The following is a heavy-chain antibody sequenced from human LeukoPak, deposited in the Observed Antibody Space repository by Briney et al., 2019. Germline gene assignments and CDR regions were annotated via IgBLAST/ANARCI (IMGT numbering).Heavy chain of an antibody. CDR1: GFTFSSYE. V-gene: IGHV3-48*03. CDR3: ARDPMVRGVIALYYFDY. J-gene: IGHJ4*02. D-gene: IGHD3-10*01. Sequence: PGGSLRLSCAASGFTFSSYEMNWVRQAPGKGLEWVSYISSSGSTIYYADSVKGRFTISRDNAKNTLYLQMNSLRAEDTAVYYCARDPMVRGVIALYYFDYWGQGTLVTVSS. CDR2: ISSSGSTI.